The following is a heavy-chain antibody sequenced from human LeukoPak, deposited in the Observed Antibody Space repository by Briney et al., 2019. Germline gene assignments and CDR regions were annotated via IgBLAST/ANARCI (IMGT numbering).Heavy chain of an antibody. D-gene: IGHD2-15*01. CDR1: GFTFSGSD. J-gene: IGHJ4*02. V-gene: IGHV3-73*01. CDR2: IRSKPHSYTT. Sequence: PGGSLRLSCAASGFTFSGSDMHWVPQATGQGLEWVDLIRSKPHSYTTVYAASVQGRFTISRDDSKNTAYLQMNSLKAEDTAVYYCTRQDCSGGSCSYVDYWGQGTLVTVSS. CDR3: TRQDCSGGSCSYVDY.